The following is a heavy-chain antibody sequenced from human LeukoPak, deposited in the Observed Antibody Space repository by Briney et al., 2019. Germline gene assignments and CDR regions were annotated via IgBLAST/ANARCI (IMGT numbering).Heavy chain of an antibody. Sequence: PSETLSLTCAVYGGSFSGYYWSWIRQPPGKGLEWIGEINHSGSTNYNPSLKSRVTISVDTSKNQFSLKLSSVTAADTAVYYCATVMAGAYYFDYWGQGTLVTVSS. CDR3: ATVMAGAYYFDY. CDR2: INHSGST. CDR1: GGSFSGYY. D-gene: IGHD2-21*01. J-gene: IGHJ4*02. V-gene: IGHV4-34*01.